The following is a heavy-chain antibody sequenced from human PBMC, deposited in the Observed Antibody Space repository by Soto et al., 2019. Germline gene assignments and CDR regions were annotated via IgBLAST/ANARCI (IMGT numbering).Heavy chain of an antibody. V-gene: IGHV3-23*01. CDR3: ANCYSTMLTDHNAMDL. CDR1: GFTFTSCA. J-gene: IGHJ5*02. Sequence: GGAVRLSCAVSGFTFTSCAMTLVRRAPGKGLEWVSAVSGSGGSEFYADSVKGRFTISGDSAKNTLYLHMKGLRAEDTALYYCANCYSTMLTDHNAMDLWGQATLVTVS. D-gene: IGHD2-21*01. CDR2: VSGSGGSE.